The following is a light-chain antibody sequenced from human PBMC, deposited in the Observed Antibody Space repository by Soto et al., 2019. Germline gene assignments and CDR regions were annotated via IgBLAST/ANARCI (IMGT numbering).Light chain of an antibody. CDR3: QQYNNWPRT. Sequence: EIVMTQSPATLSLSPGERATLSCRASQSVNSYLAWYQQKPGQAPRLLIQSASTRATGIPARISGSGCGTAVITTVSSLQDDDFVVYYYQQYNNWPRTFGQGTKVEIK. CDR1: QSVNSY. V-gene: IGKV3-15*01. J-gene: IGKJ1*01. CDR2: SAS.